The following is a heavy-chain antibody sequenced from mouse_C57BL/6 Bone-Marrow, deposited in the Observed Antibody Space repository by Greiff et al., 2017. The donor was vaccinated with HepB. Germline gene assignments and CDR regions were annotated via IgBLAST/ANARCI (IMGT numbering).Heavy chain of an antibody. D-gene: IGHD1-1*01. J-gene: IGHJ3*01. CDR2: IHPNRGST. CDR1: GYTFTSYW. Sequence: VPLQQPGAELVKPGASVKLSCTASGYTFTSYWMHWVKPRPGQGLEWIGMIHPNRGSTNYNEKFKSKATLTVDKSSSTAYMQLSSLTSEDSAVYYCARRGDYYGSSLFAYWGQGTLVTVSA. V-gene: IGHV1-64*01. CDR3: ARRGDYYGSSLFAY.